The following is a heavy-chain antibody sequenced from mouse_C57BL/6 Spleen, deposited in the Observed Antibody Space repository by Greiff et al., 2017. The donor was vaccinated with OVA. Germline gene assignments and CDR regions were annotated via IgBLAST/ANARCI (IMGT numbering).Heavy chain of an antibody. Sequence: VQLQQSGAELARPGASVKLSCKASGYTFTSYGISWVKQRTGQGLEWIGEIYPRSGNTYYNEKFKGKATLTADKSSSTAYMELRSLTSEDSAVYFCARPDYYGSSYEGYFDYWGQGTTLTVSS. D-gene: IGHD1-1*01. CDR2: IYPRSGNT. J-gene: IGHJ2*01. CDR1: GYTFTSYG. V-gene: IGHV1-81*01. CDR3: ARPDYYGSSYEGYFDY.